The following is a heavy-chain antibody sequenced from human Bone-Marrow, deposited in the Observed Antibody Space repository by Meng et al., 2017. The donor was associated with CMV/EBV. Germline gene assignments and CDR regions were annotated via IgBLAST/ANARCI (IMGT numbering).Heavy chain of an antibody. D-gene: IGHD2-8*01. CDR3: ARSRYCTNGVCYRYYYGMDV. Sequence: VYYIHWGHQDPRQGLEWMGSINPNSGGTNYAQKFQGSVTMTRDTSISTAYMELSRLRSDDTAVYYCARSRYCTNGVCYRYYYGMDVWGQGTTVTVFS. J-gene: IGHJ6*02. V-gene: IGHV1-2*04. CDR1: VYY. CDR2: INPNSGGT.